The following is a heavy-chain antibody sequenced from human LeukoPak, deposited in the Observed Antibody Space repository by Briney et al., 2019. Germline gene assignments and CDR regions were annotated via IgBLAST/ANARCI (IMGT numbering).Heavy chain of an antibody. CDR1: GYTFTSYA. J-gene: IGHJ4*02. V-gene: IGHV1-46*01. D-gene: IGHD3-22*01. CDR3: ARDQVGSGYFDY. CDR2: INPSGGST. Sequence: GASVKVSFKASGYTFTSYAMHWVRQAPGQGLEWMGIINPSGGSTSYAQKFQGRVTMTRDTSTSTVYMELSSLRSEDAAVYYCARDQVGSGYFDYWGQGTLVTVSS.